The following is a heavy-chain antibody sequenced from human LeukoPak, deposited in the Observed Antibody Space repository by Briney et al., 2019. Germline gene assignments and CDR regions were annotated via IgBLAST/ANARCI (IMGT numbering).Heavy chain of an antibody. CDR2: ISAYNGNT. CDR1: GYTFTSYG. D-gene: IGHD2-15*01. CDR3: ARILGYCSGGSCYRDHYYYYGMDV. J-gene: IGHJ6*02. Sequence: ASVKVSCKASGYTFTSYGISWVRQAPGQGLEWMGWISAYNGNTNYAQKLQGRVTMTTDTSTSTAYMELRSLRSEDTAVHYCARILGYCSGGSCYRDHYYYYGMDVWGQGTTVTVSS. V-gene: IGHV1-18*01.